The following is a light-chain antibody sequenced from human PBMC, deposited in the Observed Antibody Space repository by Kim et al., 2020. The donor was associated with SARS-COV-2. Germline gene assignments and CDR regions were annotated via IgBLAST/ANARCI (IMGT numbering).Light chain of an antibody. CDR3: QQYGSSLWT. CDR2: SAS. J-gene: IGKJ1*01. CDR1: QSVTSSY. Sequence: EIVLTQSPGTLSLSPGERATLSCRASQSVTSSYLAWYRQKPGQAPTLLIYSASTRATGIPDRFSGSGSGTDFTLTISRLEPEDFAVYYCQQYGSSLWTFGQGTKVDIK. V-gene: IGKV3-20*01.